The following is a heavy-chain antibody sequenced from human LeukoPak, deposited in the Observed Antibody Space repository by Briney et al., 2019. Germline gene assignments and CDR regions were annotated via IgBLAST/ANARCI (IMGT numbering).Heavy chain of an antibody. J-gene: IGHJ4*02. CDR1: GGSISSGGYY. CDR3: ARDGGYSYGLFDY. Sequence: SETLSLTCTVSGGSISSGGYYWSWIRQPPGKGLEWIGYIYYSGSTYYNPSLKSRVTISVDTSKNQFSLKLSSVTAADTAVYYCARDGGYSYGLFDYWGQGTLVTVSS. D-gene: IGHD5-18*01. V-gene: IGHV4-30-4*08. CDR2: IYYSGST.